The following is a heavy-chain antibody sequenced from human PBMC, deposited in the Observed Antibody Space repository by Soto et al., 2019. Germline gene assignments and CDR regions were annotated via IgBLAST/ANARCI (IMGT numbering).Heavy chain of an antibody. CDR1: GFTFSSYA. Sequence: GGSLRLSCAASGFTFSSYAMSWVRQAPGKGLEWVSGITGSGGSTYYADSVKGRFTISRDDSTSTLYLQMSSLRAEDTALYYCAKETYDWNYVRYFDYWGQGTLVTVSS. D-gene: IGHD1-7*01. CDR2: ITGSGGST. CDR3: AKETYDWNYVRYFDY. V-gene: IGHV3-23*01. J-gene: IGHJ4*02.